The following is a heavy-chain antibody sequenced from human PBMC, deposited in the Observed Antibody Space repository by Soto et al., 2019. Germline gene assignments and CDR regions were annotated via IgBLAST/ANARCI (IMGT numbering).Heavy chain of an antibody. CDR3: ARDRLRGYDSSGFYS. D-gene: IGHD3-22*01. J-gene: IGHJ4*02. CDR2: INPSDGNR. V-gene: IGHV1-18*01. CDR1: GYSLCFYW. Sequence: VSVKVSCQGFGYSLCFYWIKLVGLAPRQGLEWMGWINPSDGNRNFAQKFEDRVTMTTATSTNTVFLELRSLKSDDTAIYYCARDRLRGYDSSGFYSWGQGTMVTVSS.